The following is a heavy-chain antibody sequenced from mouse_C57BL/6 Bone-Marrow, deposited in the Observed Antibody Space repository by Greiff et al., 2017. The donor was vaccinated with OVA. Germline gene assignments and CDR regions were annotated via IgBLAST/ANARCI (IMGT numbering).Heavy chain of an antibody. CDR3: ERTDYDYDGVAY. D-gene: IGHD2-4*01. CDR2: INPNHGGT. J-gene: IGHJ3*01. CDR1: GYTFTDYN. Sequence: VQLKESGPELVKPGASVKMSCKASGYTFTDYNMNWVKQSHVQSLEWLGYINPNHGGTSYNQKFKGKATLTVNKSSSTAYMELRSLTSEESAVYYCERTDYDYDGVAYWGQGTLVTVSA. V-gene: IGHV1-22*01.